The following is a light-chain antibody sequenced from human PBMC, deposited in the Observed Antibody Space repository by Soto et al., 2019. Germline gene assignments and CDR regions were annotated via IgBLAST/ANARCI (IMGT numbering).Light chain of an antibody. J-gene: IGLJ2*01. CDR3: CSFTTSNHVV. CDR1: SSDVGGYYY. Sequence: QSVLTQPRSVSGSPGQSVTISCTGTSSDVGGYYYVSWYQQHPGKAPKLMIYDVNKRPSGVPDRFSASKSGITASLTISGLQAEDEADYYCCSFTTSNHVVFGGGTKVTVL. V-gene: IGLV2-11*01. CDR2: DVN.